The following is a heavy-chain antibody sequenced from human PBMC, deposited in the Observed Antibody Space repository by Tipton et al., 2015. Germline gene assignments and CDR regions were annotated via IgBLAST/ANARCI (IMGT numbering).Heavy chain of an antibody. CDR3: ATLVDGYSRIP. Sequence: TLSLTCTVSGGSVSSGSYYWNWIRQPPGKGLEWIGYTYYNGNTKYNPSLKGRVTILVDTSKNQFSLKVNSVTAADTAVYYCATLVDGYSRIPWGQGTRVTVSS. CDR1: GGSVSSGSYY. V-gene: IGHV4-61*01. J-gene: IGHJ5*02. D-gene: IGHD5-24*01. CDR2: TYYNGNT.